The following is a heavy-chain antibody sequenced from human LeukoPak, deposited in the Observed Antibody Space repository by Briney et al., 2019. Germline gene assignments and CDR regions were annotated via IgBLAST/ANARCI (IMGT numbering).Heavy chain of an antibody. J-gene: IGHJ4*02. Sequence: SETLSLTCTVSGGSISSSSYYWGWIRQPPGKGLEWIGSIYYSGSTYYNPSLKSRVTISVDTSKNQFSLKLSSVTAADTAVYYCASPPSRSYYEGVFDYWGQGTLVTVSS. V-gene: IGHV4-39*01. CDR1: GGSISSSSYY. CDR2: IYYSGST. D-gene: IGHD1-26*01. CDR3: ASPPSRSYYEGVFDY.